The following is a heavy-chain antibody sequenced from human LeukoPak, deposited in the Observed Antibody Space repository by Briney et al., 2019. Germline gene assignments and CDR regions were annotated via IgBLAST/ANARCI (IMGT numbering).Heavy chain of an antibody. J-gene: IGHJ4*02. V-gene: IGHV4-61*02. CDR2: IYTSGST. CDR1: GGSISSGSYY. Sequence: ASETLSLTCTVSGGSISSGSYYWSWIRQPAGKGLEWIGRIYTSGSTNYNPSLKSRVTISVDTSKNQFSLKLSSVTAADTAVYYCARVVGHYDFWSGYPDYWGQGTLVTVSS. CDR3: ARVVGHYDFWSGYPDY. D-gene: IGHD3-3*01.